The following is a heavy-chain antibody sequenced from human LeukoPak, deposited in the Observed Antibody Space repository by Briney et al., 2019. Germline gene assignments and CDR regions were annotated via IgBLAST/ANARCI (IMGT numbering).Heavy chain of an antibody. J-gene: IGHJ4*02. V-gene: IGHV1-18*01. CDR1: GYTFTSYA. Sequence: GASVKVSCKASGYTFTSYAISWVRQAPGQGLEWMGWIRGDNGNTNYAQNFQGRVTMTTDTPSSTAYMEVRSLRSDDTAVYYCARVDMLTGYYFFDYWGQGTLVTVSS. D-gene: IGHD3-9*01. CDR2: IRGDNGNT. CDR3: ARVDMLTGYYFFDY.